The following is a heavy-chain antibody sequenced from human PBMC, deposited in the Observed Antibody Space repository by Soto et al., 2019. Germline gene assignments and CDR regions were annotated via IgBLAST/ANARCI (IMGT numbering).Heavy chain of an antibody. D-gene: IGHD6-19*01. V-gene: IGHV1-69*02. CDR1: GGTFSSYT. CDR3: AMSIAVAGFDY. J-gene: IGHJ4*02. Sequence: QVQLVQSGAEVKKPGSSVKVSCKASGGTFSSYTISWVRQAPGHGLEWMGRISPILGIANYAQTCQGRVTITADKSTSTAYMEMSSLGSEDTAVYYCAMSIAVAGFDYWGQGTPVTFSS. CDR2: ISPILGIA.